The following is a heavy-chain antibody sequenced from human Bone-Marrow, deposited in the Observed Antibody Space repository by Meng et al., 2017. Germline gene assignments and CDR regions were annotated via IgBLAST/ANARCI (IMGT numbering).Heavy chain of an antibody. V-gene: IGHV1-3*01. Sequence: ASVKVSCKASGYTFTSYAMHWVRQAPGQRLEWMGWINAGNGNTKYSQKFQGRVTITRDTSASTAYMELSSLRSEDTAVYYCARWGVVVPAASLPIYYYYGMDVWGQGTTVTVSS. CDR2: INAGNGNT. CDR1: GYTFTSYA. D-gene: IGHD2-2*01. J-gene: IGHJ6*02. CDR3: ARWGVVVPAASLPIYYYYGMDV.